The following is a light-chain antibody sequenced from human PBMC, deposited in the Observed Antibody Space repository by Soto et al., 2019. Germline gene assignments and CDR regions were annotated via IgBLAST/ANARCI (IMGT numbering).Light chain of an antibody. CDR2: ATS. Sequence: EIVLTQSPGTLSLSPGERATLSCRASQSVDSSFLAWYQQKPGQSPRLLLYATSSRGAGIPARFSASGSGTDFTLTISRLEPEESALYYCHQYGRLPRTFGQGTQVEV. J-gene: IGKJ1*01. V-gene: IGKV3-20*01. CDR1: QSVDSSF. CDR3: HQYGRLPRT.